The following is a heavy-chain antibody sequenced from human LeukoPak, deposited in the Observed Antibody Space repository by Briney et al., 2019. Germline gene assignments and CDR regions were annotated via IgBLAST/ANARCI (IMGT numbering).Heavy chain of an antibody. CDR1: GFTFSSYA. V-gene: IGHV3-21*01. J-gene: IGHJ5*02. CDR2: ISISSYI. Sequence: PGGSLRLSCAASGFTFSSYAMNWVRQAPGKGLEWVSSISISSYIYYADSVKGRFTISRDNAKSSLYLQMNSLRAEDTAVYYCASSANGSWWFDPWGQGTLVTVSS. CDR3: ASSANGSWWFDP. D-gene: IGHD1-26*01.